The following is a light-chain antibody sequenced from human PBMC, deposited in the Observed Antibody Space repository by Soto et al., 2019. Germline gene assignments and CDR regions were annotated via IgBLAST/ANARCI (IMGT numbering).Light chain of an antibody. CDR3: QQSHSTPLT. CDR1: QSISRY. CDR2: GAS. J-gene: IGKJ4*01. Sequence: DIQMTQSPSSLSASVGDRVTITCRASQSISRYLNWYQQKPGKAPKVLISGASSLQSGVPFRFSGSGSGTDFTLTISSLQFEDFASYYCQQSHSTPLTLGGGTKVEIK. V-gene: IGKV1-39*01.